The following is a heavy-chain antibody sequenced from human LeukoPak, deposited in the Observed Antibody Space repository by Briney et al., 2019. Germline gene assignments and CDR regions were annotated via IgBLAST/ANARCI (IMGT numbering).Heavy chain of an antibody. D-gene: IGHD1-26*01. V-gene: IGHV3-64*01. J-gene: IGHJ6*02. CDR1: GFTFSSYA. CDR2: ISSNGGST. CDR3: ARDGPSGRSPLYYYYGMDV. Sequence: GGSLRLSCAASGFTFSSYAMHWVRQAPGKGLEYVSAISSNGGSTYYANSVKGRFTISRDNSKNTLYLQMGSLRAEDMAVYYCARDGPSGRSPLYYYYGMDVWGQGTTVTVSS.